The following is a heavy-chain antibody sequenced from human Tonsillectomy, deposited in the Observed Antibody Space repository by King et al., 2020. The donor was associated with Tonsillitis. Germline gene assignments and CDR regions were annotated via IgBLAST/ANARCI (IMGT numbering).Heavy chain of an antibody. CDR1: GFTFSSYS. CDR3: AREYCSGGSGYRAFWFDP. J-gene: IGHJ5*01. V-gene: IGHV3-21*01. CDR2: ISSSSSYI. Sequence: QLVQSGGGLVKPGGSLRLSCAASGFTFSSYSMNWVRQAPGKGLEWVSSISSSSSYIYYADSVKGRFTISRDNAKKSLYLQMNSLSAEDKAVYYCAREYCSGGSGYRAFWFDPWGQGTLVTVSS. D-gene: IGHD2-15*01.